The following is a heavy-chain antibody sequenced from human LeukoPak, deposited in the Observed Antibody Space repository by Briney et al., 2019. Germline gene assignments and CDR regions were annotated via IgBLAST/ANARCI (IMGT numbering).Heavy chain of an antibody. CDR1: GFTFCSYA. J-gene: IGHJ4*02. CDR2: ISYDVSIQ. CDR3: ARGESSGYYYY. D-gene: IGHD3-22*01. Sequence: GGSLRLSCAASGFTFCSYAMHWVRQAPGKGLVWVAVISYDVSIQFYADSVKGRFTISRDNSKNTLYLQMNSLRPEDTAVYYCARGESSGYYYYWGQGTLVTASS. V-gene: IGHV3-30-3*01.